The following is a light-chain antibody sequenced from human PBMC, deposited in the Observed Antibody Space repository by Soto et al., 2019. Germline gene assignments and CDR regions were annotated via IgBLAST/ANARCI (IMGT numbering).Light chain of an antibody. Sequence: DIQMTQSPSSLSASVGDRVTITCQASQDISNYLNWYQQKPGKAPKLLIYDASNLETGVPSRFSGSGSGTDFTFTISSPQPEAIAKYYCQQYDNLPGFTFGPGTKVDIK. CDR3: QQYDNLPGFT. J-gene: IGKJ3*01. CDR1: QDISNY. V-gene: IGKV1-33*01. CDR2: DAS.